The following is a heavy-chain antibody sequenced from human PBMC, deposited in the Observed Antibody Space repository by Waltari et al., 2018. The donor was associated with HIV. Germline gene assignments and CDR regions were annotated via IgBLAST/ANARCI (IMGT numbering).Heavy chain of an antibody. CDR2: ISYSGIT. CDR1: GGSISSNY. J-gene: IGHJ6*02. V-gene: IGHV4-59*01. CDR3: ARDFRYCSGGTCYYGMDV. Sequence: QVQLQESGPGVVKPSETLSLSCTVSGGSISSNYWSWIRQPPGKGLEWIGYISYSGITSYSPSLKSRLTISGDTSKNQFSLRLNSVTAADTAVYYCARDFRYCSGGTCYYGMDVWGQGTTVTVSS. D-gene: IGHD2-15*01.